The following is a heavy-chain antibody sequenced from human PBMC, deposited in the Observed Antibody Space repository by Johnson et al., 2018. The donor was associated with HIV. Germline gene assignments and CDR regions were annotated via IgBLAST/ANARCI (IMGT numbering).Heavy chain of an antibody. J-gene: IGHJ3*02. D-gene: IGHD1-26*01. CDR1: GFTFSSYA. CDR3: VKSGRSFWGVDSHDAFDI. Sequence: QVQLVESGGGVVQPGRSLRLSCAASGFTFSSYAMHWVRQAPGKGLEWVAVISYDGSNKYYADSVMGRFTISRDNSKNTLHLQMNSLRVEDTAVYYCVKSGRSFWGVDSHDAFDIWGQGTKVSVSS. CDR2: ISYDGSNK. V-gene: IGHV3-30*04.